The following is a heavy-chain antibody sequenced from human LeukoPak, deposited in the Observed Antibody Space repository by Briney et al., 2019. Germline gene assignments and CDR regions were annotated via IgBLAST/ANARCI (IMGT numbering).Heavy chain of an antibody. Sequence: GGSLRLSCAASGFTFNTYWMHWVRQAPGKGLEWVSLIGPVGDSPFYADSVKGRFTISRDNSKNTLSLQMNSLRVEDTAIYYCAKDIQLSTWGLGTMVTVSS. CDR1: GFTFNTYW. D-gene: IGHD5-24*01. V-gene: IGHV3-23*01. CDR2: IGPVGDSP. CDR3: AKDIQLST. J-gene: IGHJ3*01.